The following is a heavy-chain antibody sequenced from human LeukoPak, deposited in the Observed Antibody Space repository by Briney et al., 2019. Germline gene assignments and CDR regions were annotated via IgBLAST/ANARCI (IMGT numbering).Heavy chain of an antibody. CDR2: IYYSGST. Sequence: PSETLSLTCTVSGGSISSSSYYWGWIRQPPGKGLEWIGSIYYSGSTYYNPSLKSRVTISVDTSKNQFSLKLSSVTAADTAVYYCAIDSQMATLFDYGGQGTLVTVSS. D-gene: IGHD5-24*01. V-gene: IGHV4-39*07. CDR1: GGSISSSSYY. CDR3: AIDSQMATLFDY. J-gene: IGHJ4*02.